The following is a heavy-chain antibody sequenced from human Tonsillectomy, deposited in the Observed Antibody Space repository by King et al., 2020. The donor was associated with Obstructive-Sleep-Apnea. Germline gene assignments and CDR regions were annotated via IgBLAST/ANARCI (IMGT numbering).Heavy chain of an antibody. CDR2: ISGSGGST. Sequence: VQLVESGGGLVQPGGSLRLSCAASGFTFSSYAMSWVRQAPGRGLEWVSAISGSGGSTYYADSVKGRFTISRDNSKTTLYLEMNSLRAEDTAVYYCAKSEELHFAGSDDAFDIWGQGTMVTVSS. CDR3: AKSEELHFAGSDDAFDI. V-gene: IGHV3-23*04. CDR1: GFTFSSYA. J-gene: IGHJ3*02. D-gene: IGHD3-3*02.